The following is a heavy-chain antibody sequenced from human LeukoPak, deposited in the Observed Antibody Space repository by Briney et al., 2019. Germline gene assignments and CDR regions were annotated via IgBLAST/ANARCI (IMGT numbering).Heavy chain of an antibody. V-gene: IGHV3-48*04. Sequence: GGSVRLSCEFSGIIFSTYAMNGVRQAPGKGLEWISYISGSSSGSTSITQYADSVKGRFAISRDNAKNSLHLQMDSLSAEDTAVYYCARDFWSGYYTEDWGQGALVIVSS. CDR1: GIIFSTYA. J-gene: IGHJ4*02. CDR3: ARDFWSGYYTED. CDR2: ISGSSSGSTSIT. D-gene: IGHD3-3*01.